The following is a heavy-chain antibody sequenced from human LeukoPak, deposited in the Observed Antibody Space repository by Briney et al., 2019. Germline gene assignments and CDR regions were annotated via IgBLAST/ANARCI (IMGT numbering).Heavy chain of an antibody. CDR3: AKDYTIAAAGSLDY. CDR2: ISSSSSYI. J-gene: IGHJ4*02. CDR1: GFTFSSHS. Sequence: GSLRLSCAASGFTFSSHSMNWVRPAPGKGLEWVSSISSSSSYIYYADSVKGRFTISRDNAKNSLYLQMNSLRAEDTAVYYCAKDYTIAAAGSLDYWGQGTLVTVSS. V-gene: IGHV3-21*01. D-gene: IGHD6-13*01.